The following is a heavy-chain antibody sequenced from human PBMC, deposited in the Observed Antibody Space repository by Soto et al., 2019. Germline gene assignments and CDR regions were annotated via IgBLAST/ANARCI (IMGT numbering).Heavy chain of an antibody. CDR1: GGSVSSGSYY. CDR2: IYYSGGT. J-gene: IGHJ5*02. CDR3: ARDLAARPPPRGFDP. D-gene: IGHD6-6*01. V-gene: IGHV4-61*01. Sequence: SETLSLTCAVSGGSVSSGSYYWSWIRQPPGKGLEWIGYIYYSGGTNYNPSLKSRVTISVDTSKNQFSLKLSSVTAADTAVYYCARDLAARPPPRGFDPWGQGTLVTVSS.